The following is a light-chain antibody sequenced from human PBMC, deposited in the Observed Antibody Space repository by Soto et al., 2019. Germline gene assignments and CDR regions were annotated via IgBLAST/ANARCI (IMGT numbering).Light chain of an antibody. J-gene: IGKJ5*01. CDR1: ESIARH. Sequence: DIQMTQSPSSLSASVGDRVTITCRASESIARHLNWYQQKPGKAPRLLIYAAFSLQNGVPSRFRGGGSGTDFTLTISNLQPEDFATYYCQQSYSTLSITFGQGTRLEI. V-gene: IGKV1-39*01. CDR2: AAF. CDR3: QQSYSTLSIT.